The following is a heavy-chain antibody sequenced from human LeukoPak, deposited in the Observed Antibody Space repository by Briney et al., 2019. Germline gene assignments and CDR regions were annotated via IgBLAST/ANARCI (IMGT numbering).Heavy chain of an antibody. CDR1: GGSFSGYY. D-gene: IGHD6-6*01. CDR2: INHSGST. V-gene: IGHV4-34*01. Sequence: SETLSLTCAVYGGSFSGYYWSWIRQPPGKGLEWIGEINHSGSTNYNQSLKSRVTISVDTSKNQFSLKLSSVTAADTAVYYCARGRLIAARPVDYWGQGTLVTVSS. CDR3: ARGRLIAARPVDY. J-gene: IGHJ4*02.